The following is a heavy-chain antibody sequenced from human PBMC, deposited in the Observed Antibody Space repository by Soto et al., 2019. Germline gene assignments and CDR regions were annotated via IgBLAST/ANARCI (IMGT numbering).Heavy chain of an antibody. Sequence: SETLSLTCTVSGGSITSTTFYWGWIRQSPGKGLEWIGSINYSGTTYSNPSLKSRVTIFVDTPKNQFSLRLSSVTAADTAMYYCASLGLWFGPDWGQGTLATVS. CDR2: INYSGTT. J-gene: IGHJ4*02. CDR3: ASLGLWFGPD. V-gene: IGHV4-39*01. D-gene: IGHD3-10*01. CDR1: GGSITSTTFY.